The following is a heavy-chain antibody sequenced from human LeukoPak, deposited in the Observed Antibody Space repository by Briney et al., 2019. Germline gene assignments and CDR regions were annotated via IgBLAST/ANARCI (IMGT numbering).Heavy chain of an antibody. CDR3: ARASEDYYYYYMDV. J-gene: IGHJ6*03. CDR2: IYYSGST. D-gene: IGHD1-14*01. Sequence: KSSETLSLTCTVSGGSISSYFWSWIRQPPGKGLQWIGYIYYSGSTIYNPSLKSRVTISVDTSKNQFSLKLSSVTAADTAVYYCARASEDYYYYYMDVWGEGTTVTISS. V-gene: IGHV4-59*01. CDR1: GGSISSYF.